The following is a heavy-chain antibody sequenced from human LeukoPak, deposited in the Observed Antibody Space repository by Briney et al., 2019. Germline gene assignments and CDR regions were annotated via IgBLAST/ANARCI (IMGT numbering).Heavy chain of an antibody. J-gene: IGHJ3*02. Sequence: GGSLRLSCAASGFTFDDYAMHWVRQAPGRGLEWVSGISWNSGSIGYADSVKGRFTISRDNAKNSLYLQMNSLRAEDTAVYYCARYGYSSTSYNAFDIWGQGTMVTVSS. CDR3: ARYGYSSTSYNAFDI. D-gene: IGHD6-13*01. V-gene: IGHV3-9*01. CDR2: ISWNSGSI. CDR1: GFTFDDYA.